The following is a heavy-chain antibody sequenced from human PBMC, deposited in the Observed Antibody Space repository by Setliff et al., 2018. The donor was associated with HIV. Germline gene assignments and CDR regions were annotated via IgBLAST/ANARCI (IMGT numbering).Heavy chain of an antibody. Sequence: KPSETLSLTCTVSAGSIRSSTYYWAWIRQPPGKGLEWIGTIYYSGSTYYNPSLKSRATISVDVSKNQFSLRLSSVTAADTAVYYCIIAYSSGWLAPMGFDSWGQGTLVTVSS. CDR1: AGSIRSSTYY. CDR3: IIAYSSGWLAPMGFDS. V-gene: IGHV4-39*01. D-gene: IGHD6-19*01. J-gene: IGHJ4*02. CDR2: IYYSGST.